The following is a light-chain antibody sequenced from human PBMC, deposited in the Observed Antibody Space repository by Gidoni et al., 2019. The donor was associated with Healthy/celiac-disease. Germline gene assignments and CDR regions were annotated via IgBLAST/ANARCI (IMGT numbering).Light chain of an antibody. CDR1: SSDVGSYNL. Sequence: QSALTQPAPVSGSPGQPITISCTGTSSDVGSYNLVSWYQQHPVKAPRLMIDEVSKRPSGVAHRVSGSKSGNTASLAISGLQAEDEADYYCCSYAGSSTHVVFGGGTKLTVL. V-gene: IGLV2-23*02. CDR2: EVS. J-gene: IGLJ2*01. CDR3: CSYAGSSTHVV.